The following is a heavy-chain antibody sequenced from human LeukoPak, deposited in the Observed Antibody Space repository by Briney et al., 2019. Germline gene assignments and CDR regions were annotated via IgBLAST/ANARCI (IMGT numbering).Heavy chain of an antibody. CDR2: INTNTGNP. Sequence: ASVTVSCKASGYTFTSYYMHWVRQAPGQGLEWMGWINTNTGNPTYAQGFTGRFVFSLDTSVSTAYLQISSLKAEDTAVYYCARGWFGEPLPFDYWGQGTLITVSS. D-gene: IGHD3-10*01. CDR1: GYTFTSYY. CDR3: ARGWFGEPLPFDY. V-gene: IGHV7-4-1*02. J-gene: IGHJ4*02.